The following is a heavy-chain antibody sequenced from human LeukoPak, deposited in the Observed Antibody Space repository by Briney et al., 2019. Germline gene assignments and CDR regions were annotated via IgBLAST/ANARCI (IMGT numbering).Heavy chain of an antibody. Sequence: ASVKVSCKASGYTFTGYYMHWVRQAPGQGLEWMGWINPNSGGTNYAQKFQGRVTMTRDTSISTAYMELSRLRSDDTAVYYCATLSFPAAKFGNSWFDPWGQGTLVTVSS. D-gene: IGHD2-2*01. CDR2: INPNSGGT. J-gene: IGHJ5*02. CDR1: GYTFTGYY. CDR3: ATLSFPAAKFGNSWFDP. V-gene: IGHV1-2*02.